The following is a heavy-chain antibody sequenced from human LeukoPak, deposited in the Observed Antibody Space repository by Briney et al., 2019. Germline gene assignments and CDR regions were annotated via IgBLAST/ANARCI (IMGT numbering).Heavy chain of an antibody. CDR3: ARVGGTNYYYYGMDV. Sequence: SETLSLTCAVFGGSISSGGYSWSWIRQPPGKGLEWIGYIYDSGSTNYNPSLKSRVTISVDTSKNQFSLKLSSMTAADTAVYYCARVGGTNYYYYGMDVWGQGTTVTVSS. D-gene: IGHD1-1*01. V-gene: IGHV4-61*08. J-gene: IGHJ6*02. CDR1: GGSISSGGYS. CDR2: IYDSGST.